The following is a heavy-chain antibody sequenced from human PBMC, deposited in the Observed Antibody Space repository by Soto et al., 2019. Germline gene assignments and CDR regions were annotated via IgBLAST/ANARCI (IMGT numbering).Heavy chain of an antibody. J-gene: IGHJ6*01. CDR2: IIPIDATV. CDR1: GGTFSNYA. Sequence: QVQLVQSGAEVKKPGSSVKVSCKASGGTFSNYALISWVRQAPGQGLEWMGGIIPIDATVNYAQKFQGRITITADESPTTAYMDLGSLRSEDTAVYYCARDLLGFGYTYADVW. D-gene: IGHD3-10*01. CDR3: ARDLLGFGYTYADV. V-gene: IGHV1-69*12.